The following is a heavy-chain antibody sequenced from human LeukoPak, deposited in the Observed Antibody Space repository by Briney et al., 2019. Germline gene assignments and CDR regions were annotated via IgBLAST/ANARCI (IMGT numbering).Heavy chain of an antibody. Sequence: SETLSLTCTVSGGSISRSSYYWGWIRQPPGKGLEWIGSIYYSGSTYYNPSLKSRVTISGDTSKNQFSLKLSSVTAADTAVYYCAELGITMIGGVWGKGTTVTISS. J-gene: IGHJ6*04. CDR2: IYYSGST. D-gene: IGHD3-10*02. CDR3: AELGITMIGGV. V-gene: IGHV4-39*01. CDR1: GGSISRSSYY.